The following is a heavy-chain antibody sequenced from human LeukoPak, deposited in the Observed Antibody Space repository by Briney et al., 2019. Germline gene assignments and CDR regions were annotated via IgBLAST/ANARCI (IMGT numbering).Heavy chain of an antibody. V-gene: IGHV3-21*01. J-gene: IGHJ3*02. CDR2: ISSSSSYI. D-gene: IGHD1-20*01. CDR3: ARAAGYNWNDGYAFDI. Sequence: GGSLRLSCAASGFTFSSYSMNWVRQAPGEGLEWVSSISSSSSYIYYADSVKGRFTISRDNAKNSLYLQMNSLRAEDTAVYYCARAAGYNWNDGYAFDIWGQGTMVTVSS. CDR1: GFTFSSYS.